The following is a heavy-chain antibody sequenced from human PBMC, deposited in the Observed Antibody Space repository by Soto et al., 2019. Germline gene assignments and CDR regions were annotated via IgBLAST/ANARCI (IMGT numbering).Heavy chain of an antibody. Sequence: VQLVECGGGLVQPGGSLRLSCAASGFAFGSYWMHWVRQAPGKGLVWVSRISQDGAIATQADSVKGRFTISRDNAKNTLFLQMNSLRADDTAVYYCLRDQRHWNEFLDQWGQGTLVTVSS. CDR2: ISQDGAIA. CDR1: GFAFGSYW. D-gene: IGHD1-1*01. J-gene: IGHJ4*02. V-gene: IGHV3-74*01. CDR3: LRDQRHWNEFLDQ.